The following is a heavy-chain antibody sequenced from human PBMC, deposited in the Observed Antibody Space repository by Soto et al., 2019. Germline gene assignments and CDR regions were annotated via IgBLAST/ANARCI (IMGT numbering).Heavy chain of an antibody. CDR3: ARSCCSGSWSIHLLDYFDY. D-gene: IGHD6-13*01. V-gene: IGHV5-51*03. CDR1: GYSFTSYW. CDR2: IYPGDSDT. Sequence: EVQLVQSGAEVKKPGESLKISCKGSGYSFTSYWIGWVRQMPGKGLEWMGIIYPGDSDTRYSPSFQGQVTISADKSISTAYLQWSSLKASDTAMYYCARSCCSGSWSIHLLDYFDYWGQGTLVTVSS. J-gene: IGHJ4*02.